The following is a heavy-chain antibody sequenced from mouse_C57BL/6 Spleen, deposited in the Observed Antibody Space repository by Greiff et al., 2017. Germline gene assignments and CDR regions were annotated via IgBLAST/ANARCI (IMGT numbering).Heavy chain of an antibody. CDR2: IYPGSGST. J-gene: IGHJ2*01. Sequence: QVQLQQPGAELVKPGASVKMSCKASGYTFTSYWITWLKQRPGQGLEWIGDIYPGSGSTNYNETFKSKATLTVDTSSSTAYMQLSSLTSEDSAVYYCARITTVEYYFDDWGQDTTLTVAS. CDR3: ARITTVEYYFDD. V-gene: IGHV1-55*01. D-gene: IGHD1-1*01. CDR1: GYTFTSYW.